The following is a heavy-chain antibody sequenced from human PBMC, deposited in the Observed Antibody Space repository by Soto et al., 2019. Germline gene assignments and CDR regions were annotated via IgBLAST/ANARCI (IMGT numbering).Heavy chain of an antibody. V-gene: IGHV4-30-2*01. J-gene: IGHJ4*02. CDR1: GGSISSGGYS. Sequence: SETLSLTCAVSGGSISSGGYSWSWIRQPPGKGLEWIGYIYHSGSTYYNPSLKSRVTISVDRSKNQFSLKLSSVTAAVTAVYYCARRPGEPLTWFDCWGQGALVTVSS. CDR3: ARRPGEPLTWFDC. D-gene: IGHD3-10*01. CDR2: IYHSGST.